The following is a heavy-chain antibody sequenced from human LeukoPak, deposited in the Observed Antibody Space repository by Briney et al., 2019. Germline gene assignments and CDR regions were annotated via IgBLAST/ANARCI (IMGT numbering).Heavy chain of an antibody. V-gene: IGHV4-34*01. J-gene: IGHJ3*02. D-gene: IGHD3-9*01. CDR1: GGSFSGYY. CDR2: INHSGST. CDR3: AGNRYYDILTGDDAFDI. Sequence: PSETLSLTCAVYGGSFSGYYWSWIRQPPGKGLEWIGEINHSGSTNYNPSLKSRVTISVDTSKNQFSLKLSSVTAADTAVYYCAGNRYYDILTGDDAFDIWGQGTMVTVSS.